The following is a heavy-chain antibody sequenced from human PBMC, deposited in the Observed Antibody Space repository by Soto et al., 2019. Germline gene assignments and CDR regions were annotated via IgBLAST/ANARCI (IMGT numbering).Heavy chain of an antibody. V-gene: IGHV3-11*01. CDR1: GFTFSSYA. D-gene: IGHD2-21*01. CDR3: ARAPLVVNDAFDI. J-gene: IGHJ3*02. Sequence: GGSLRLSCAASGFTFSSYAMSWIRQAPGKGLEWVSHISSSGSTIYYADSVKGRFTISRDNAKNSLYLQMNSLRAEDTAVYYCARAPLVVNDAFDIWGQGTMVTVSS. CDR2: ISSSGSTI.